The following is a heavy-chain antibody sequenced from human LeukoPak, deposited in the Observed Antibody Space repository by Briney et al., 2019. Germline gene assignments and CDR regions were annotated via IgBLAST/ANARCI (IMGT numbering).Heavy chain of an antibody. CDR2: ISYDGSNK. V-gene: IGHV3-30*18. CDR1: GFTFSSYG. CDR3: AKGPKNYYDSSGYYYFDY. Sequence: GRSLRLSCAASGFTFSSYGMHWVRQAPGKGLEWVAVISYDGSNKYYADSVKGRFTISRDNSKNTLYLQMNSLRAEDTAVYYCAKGPKNYYDSSGYYYFDYWGQGTLVTVSS. J-gene: IGHJ4*02. D-gene: IGHD3-22*01.